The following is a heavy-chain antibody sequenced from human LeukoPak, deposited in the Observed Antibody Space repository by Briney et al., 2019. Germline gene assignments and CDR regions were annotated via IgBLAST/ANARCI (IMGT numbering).Heavy chain of an antibody. J-gene: IGHJ4*02. CDR3: AKDQYQLLNFDY. Sequence: GGTLRLSCAASRFTFSSYGMSWVRQAPGKGLEWVSGISGSGSSTYYADSVKGRFTISRDNSKNTLYLQMNSLRAEDTAVYYCAKDQYQLLNFDYWGQGTLVTVSS. CDR2: ISGSGSST. CDR1: RFTFSSYG. V-gene: IGHV3-23*01. D-gene: IGHD2-2*01.